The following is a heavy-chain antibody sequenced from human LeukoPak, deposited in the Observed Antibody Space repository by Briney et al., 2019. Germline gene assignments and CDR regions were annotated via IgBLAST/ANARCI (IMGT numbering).Heavy chain of an antibody. J-gene: IGHJ4*02. CDR1: GLPIGDFA. Sequence: GGSLRLSCVASGLPIGDFAMHWVRQAPGKGLEWVSLISGDGVSTFFADSVKGRFSISRDNSKNSLFLEMSSLRTEDTAMYYCARESGKFDYWGQGTPVAVSS. V-gene: IGHV3-43*02. CDR2: ISGDGVST. CDR3: ARESGKFDY.